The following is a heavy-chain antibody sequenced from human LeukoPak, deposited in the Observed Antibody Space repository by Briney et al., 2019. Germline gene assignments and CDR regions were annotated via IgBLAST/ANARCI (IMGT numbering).Heavy chain of an antibody. D-gene: IGHD2-15*01. CDR3: ARSRRHCSGGSCYSGFGY. CDR2: IIPIFGTA. CDR1: GGTFSSYA. Sequence: SVKVSCKASGGTFSSYAISWVRQAPGQGLEWMGGIIPIFGTANYAQKFQGRVTITMDESTSTAYMELSSLRSEDTAVYYCARSRRHCSGGSCYSGFGYWGQGTLVTVSS. V-gene: IGHV1-69*05. J-gene: IGHJ4*02.